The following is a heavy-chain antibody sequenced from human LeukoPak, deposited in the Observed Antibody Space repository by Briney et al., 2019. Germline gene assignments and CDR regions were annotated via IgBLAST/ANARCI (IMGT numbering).Heavy chain of an antibody. J-gene: IGHJ4*02. CDR1: GFTFSSYA. V-gene: IGHV3-30-3*01. Sequence: PGGSLRLSCVASGFTFSSYAMGWVRQAPGKGLEWVAVISYDGSNKYYADSVKGRFTISRDNSKNTLYLQMNSLRAEDTAVYYCARDGSSGWTWYFDYWGQGTLVTVSS. D-gene: IGHD6-19*01. CDR3: ARDGSSGWTWYFDY. CDR2: ISYDGSNK.